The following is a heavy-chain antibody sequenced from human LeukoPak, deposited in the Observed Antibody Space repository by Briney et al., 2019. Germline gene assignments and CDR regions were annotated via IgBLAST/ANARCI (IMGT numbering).Heavy chain of an antibody. CDR3: ARDRGRGYFDY. Sequence: GASVKVSCKASGGTFSSYAISWVRQAPGQGLEWMGWINPNSGGTNYAQKFQGRVTMTRDTSISTAYMELSRLRSDDTAVYYCARDRGRGYFDYWGQGTLVTVSS. D-gene: IGHD1-14*01. J-gene: IGHJ4*02. CDR2: INPNSGGT. V-gene: IGHV1-2*02. CDR1: GGTFSSYA.